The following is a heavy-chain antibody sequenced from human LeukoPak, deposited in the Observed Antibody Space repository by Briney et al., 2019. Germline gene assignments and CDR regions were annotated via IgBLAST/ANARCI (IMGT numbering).Heavy chain of an antibody. J-gene: IGHJ5*02. Sequence: SQTLSLTCTVSGGSITSGGYYWSWIRQHPGKSLEWIAYIYYSGSTYYNPSLKSRVTISVDTSKNQFSLDLSSVTAADTAVYYCARDYDSTSYFDPWGQGTLVTVSS. CDR3: ARDYDSTSYFDP. V-gene: IGHV4-31*03. D-gene: IGHD6-13*01. CDR2: IYYSGST. CDR1: GGSITSGGYY.